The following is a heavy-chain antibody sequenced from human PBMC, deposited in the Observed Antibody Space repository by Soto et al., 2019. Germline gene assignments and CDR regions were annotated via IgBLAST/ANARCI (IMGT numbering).Heavy chain of an antibody. Sequence: QVQVVQSGAEVKKPGASVKVSCKASGYSFTDYYIHWVRQAPGQGLEWMGSINPSGGGTTYVEKFQGRVTMTRDTSTSTVYMELRSLRAEDTAVYYCARDWLWEGWFDHWGQGTLVTVSS. CDR3: ARDWLWEGWFDH. CDR1: GYSFTDYY. CDR2: INPSGGGT. D-gene: IGHD5-18*01. V-gene: IGHV1-46*01. J-gene: IGHJ5*02.